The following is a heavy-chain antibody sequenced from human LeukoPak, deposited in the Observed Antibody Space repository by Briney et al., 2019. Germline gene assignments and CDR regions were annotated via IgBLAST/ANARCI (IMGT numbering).Heavy chain of an antibody. J-gene: IGHJ4*02. CDR1: GGSISSSRYY. V-gene: IGHV4-39*01. CDR3: ARGGRAVAGNFLSDFDY. CDR2: IYYSGST. Sequence: SETVSLTCTVSGGSISSSRYYWGWIRQPPGKGLEWIGSIYYSGSTYYNPSLKSRVTISVDTSKNQFSLKLSSVTAADTAVYYCARGGRAVAGNFLSDFDYWGQGTLVTVSS. D-gene: IGHD6-19*01.